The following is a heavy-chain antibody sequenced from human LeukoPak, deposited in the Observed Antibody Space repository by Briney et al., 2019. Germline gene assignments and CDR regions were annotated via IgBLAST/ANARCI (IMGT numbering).Heavy chain of an antibody. J-gene: IGHJ4*02. D-gene: IGHD3-22*01. CDR1: GGSISSYY. V-gene: IGHV4-59*01. CDR2: IYYSGST. Sequence: SETLSLTCTVSGGSISSYYWSWIRQPPGKGLEWIGYIYYSGSTSYNPSLKSRVTISVDTSKNEFSLKLSSVTAADTAVYYCARARDSSGYCFDYWGQGTLVTVSS. CDR3: ARARDSSGYCFDY.